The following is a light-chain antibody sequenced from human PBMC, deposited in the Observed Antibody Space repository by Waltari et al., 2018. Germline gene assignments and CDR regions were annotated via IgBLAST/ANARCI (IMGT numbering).Light chain of an antibody. CDR3: QQYGSSPYT. CDR1: QTINNNY. CDR2: GGS. Sequence: EIVLTQSPDTLSLSPGESATLSCWASQTINNNYLAWYQQKPGQAPRVLISGGSTRATGIPGRFSGSGSGTQFTLTISRLESEDFAVYSCQQYGSSPYTFGQGTKLEIK. V-gene: IGKV3-20*01. J-gene: IGKJ2*01.